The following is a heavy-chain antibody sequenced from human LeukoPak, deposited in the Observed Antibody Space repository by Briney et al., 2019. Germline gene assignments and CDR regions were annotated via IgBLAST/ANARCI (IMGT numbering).Heavy chain of an antibody. D-gene: IGHD3-22*01. J-gene: IGHJ3*02. CDR1: GYTFTGYY. CDR2: INPNSGGT. CDR3: ARDTTYYYDSSGYPYDAFDI. V-gene: IGHV1-2*02. Sequence: ASVKVSCKASGYTFTGYYVHWVRQAPGQGLEWMGWINPNSGGTNYAQKFQGRVTMTRDTSISTAYMELSRLRSDDTAVYYCARDTTYYYDSSGYPYDAFDIWGQGTMVTVSS.